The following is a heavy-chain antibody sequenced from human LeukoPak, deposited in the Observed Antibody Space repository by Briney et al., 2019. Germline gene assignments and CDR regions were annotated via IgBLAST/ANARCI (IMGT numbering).Heavy chain of an antibody. D-gene: IGHD3-3*02. J-gene: IGHJ4*02. Sequence: GASVKVSCKASGYTFTGYYMHWVRQAPEQGLEWMGWINPNSGATNYAQKFQGRVTMTRDTSISTAYMELSRLRSDDTAVYYCARGIRVPYYFDYWGQGTLVTVSS. CDR2: INPNSGAT. CDR1: GYTFTGYY. V-gene: IGHV1-2*02. CDR3: ARGIRVPYYFDY.